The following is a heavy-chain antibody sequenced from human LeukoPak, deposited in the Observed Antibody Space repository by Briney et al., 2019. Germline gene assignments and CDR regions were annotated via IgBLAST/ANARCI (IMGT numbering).Heavy chain of an antibody. CDR2: IKQDGSEK. V-gene: IGHV3-7*01. CDR3: ARDGFVGAADY. Sequence: PGGSLRLSCAASEFIFSGYWMNWVRQAPGKGLEWVANIKQDGSEKQYVDSVRGRFTISRDNAKNSLYLQMYSLRVEDTAVYYCARDGFVGAADYWGQGTLVTVSS. D-gene: IGHD6-13*01. CDR1: EFIFSGYW. J-gene: IGHJ4*02.